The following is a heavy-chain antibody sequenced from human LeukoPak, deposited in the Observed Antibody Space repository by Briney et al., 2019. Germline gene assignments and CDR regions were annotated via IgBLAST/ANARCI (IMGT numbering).Heavy chain of an antibody. J-gene: IGHJ4*02. CDR1: GFTFSDYY. CDR3: ARDGYYDSSGYYFVY. Sequence: GGSLRLSCAASGFTFSDYYMSWIRQPPGKGLEWVSYISSSGSTIYYADSVKGRFTISRDNAKNSLYLQRNSLRAEDTAVYYCARDGYYDSSGYYFVYWGQGTLVTVSS. CDR2: ISSSGSTI. V-gene: IGHV3-11*01. D-gene: IGHD3-22*01.